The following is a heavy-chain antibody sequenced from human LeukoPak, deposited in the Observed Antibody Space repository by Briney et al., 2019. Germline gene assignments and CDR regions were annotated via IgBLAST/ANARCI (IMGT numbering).Heavy chain of an antibody. D-gene: IGHD1-26*01. V-gene: IGHV3-49*04. J-gene: IGHJ4*02. CDR2: ITSKAYGRTT. CDR3: TREVERGGSYWGVDS. Sequence: SLRLSCATSGFNFEDYAMNWVRQAPGKGLEWVGLITSKAYGRTTELAASVKGRFSISRDESKPIAYLQMNSLKIEDTGVYYCTREVERGGSYWGVDSWGQGTQVTVSP. CDR1: GFNFEDYA.